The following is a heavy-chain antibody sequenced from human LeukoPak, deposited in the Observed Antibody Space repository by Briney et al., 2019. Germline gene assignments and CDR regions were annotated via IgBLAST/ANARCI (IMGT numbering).Heavy chain of an antibody. CDR3: ARTGRVNGAFDI. Sequence: GGSLRLSCAASGFTFSSYEMNWVRQAPGKGLEWVSYISSSGSTIYYADSVKGRVTISRDNAKNSLYLQMNSLRAEDTAVYYCARTGRVNGAFDIWGQGTMVTVSS. V-gene: IGHV3-48*03. D-gene: IGHD1-14*01. J-gene: IGHJ3*02. CDR2: ISSSGSTI. CDR1: GFTFSSYE.